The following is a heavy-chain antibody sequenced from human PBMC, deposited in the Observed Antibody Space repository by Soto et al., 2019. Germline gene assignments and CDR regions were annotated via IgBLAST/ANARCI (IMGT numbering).Heavy chain of an antibody. CDR3: ARAITTQGYYYGMDV. J-gene: IGHJ6*02. Sequence: SETLSLTCTVSGGSISSGGYYWSWIRQHPGKGLEWIGYIYYSGSTYYNPSLKSRVTISVDTFKNQFSLKLSSVTAADTAVYYCARAITTQGYYYGMDVWGQGTTVTVSS. CDR1: GGSISSGGYY. CDR2: IYYSGST. D-gene: IGHD3-3*01. V-gene: IGHV4-31*03.